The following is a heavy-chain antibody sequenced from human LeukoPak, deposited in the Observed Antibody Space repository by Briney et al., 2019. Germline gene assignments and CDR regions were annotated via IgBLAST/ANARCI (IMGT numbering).Heavy chain of an antibody. D-gene: IGHD3-22*01. J-gene: IGHJ4*02. CDR3: ARTYYYDSSGWPHDY. V-gene: IGHV1-18*01. CDR2: ISAYNGNT. Sequence: ASVKVSCKASGYTFTSYGISWVRQAPGQGLEWMGWISAYNGNTNYAQKLQGRVTMTTDTSTSTAYMELRSLRSDDTDVYYCARTYYYDSSGWPHDYWGQGTLVTVSS. CDR1: GYTFTSYG.